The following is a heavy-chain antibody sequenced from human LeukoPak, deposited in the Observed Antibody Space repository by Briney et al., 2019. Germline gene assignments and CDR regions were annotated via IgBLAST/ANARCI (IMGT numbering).Heavy chain of an antibody. CDR1: GGSISDYY. J-gene: IGHJ4*02. V-gene: IGHV4-59*01. CDR2: IYYSGST. Sequence: SETLSLTCTVSGGSISDYYWSWIRQAPGKGLEWIGYIYYSGSTNYNPSLKSRVTISVDTSKNQFSLKLSSVTAADTAVYYCASWGGAVNYWGQGTLVTVSS. CDR3: ASWGGAVNY. D-gene: IGHD3-16*01.